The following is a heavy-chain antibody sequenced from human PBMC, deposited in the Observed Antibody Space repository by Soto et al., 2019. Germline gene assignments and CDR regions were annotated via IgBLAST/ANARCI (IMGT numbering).Heavy chain of an antibody. D-gene: IGHD2-15*01. CDR2: IYWNDDE. J-gene: IGHJ5*02. CDR1: GFALITSGGG. V-gene: IGHV2-5*01. Sequence: QITLKESGPTLVKPAQTLTLTCTFSGFALITSGGGVGWIRQPPGKALEWLALIYWNDDEFYSPSLRSRLTITKATSKIQVVLKMTNMDPVDTATYYCALRVYWTGDSCYSAWGKGTLVTVAS. CDR3: ALRVYWTGDSCYSA.